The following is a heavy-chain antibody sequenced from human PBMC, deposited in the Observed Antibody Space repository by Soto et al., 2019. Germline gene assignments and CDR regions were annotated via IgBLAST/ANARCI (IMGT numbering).Heavy chain of an antibody. CDR1: GGSFSGYY. CDR2: INHSGST. V-gene: IGHV4-34*01. CDR3: ARPYGGKGSGFDY. J-gene: IGHJ4*02. D-gene: IGHD4-17*01. Sequence: SSETLSLTCAVYGGSFSGYYWSWIRQPPGKGLEWIGEINHSGSTNYNPSLKSRVTISVDTSKNQFSLKLSSVTAADTAVYYCARPYGGKGSGFDYWGQGTLVTVSS.